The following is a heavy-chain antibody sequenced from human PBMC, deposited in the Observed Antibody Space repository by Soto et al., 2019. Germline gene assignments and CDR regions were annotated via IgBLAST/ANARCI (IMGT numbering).Heavy chain of an antibody. CDR1: GFTFNTFA. D-gene: IGHD6-19*01. V-gene: IGHV3-23*01. CDR2: ISISGDRT. J-gene: IGHJ4*02. Sequence: PGGSLRLSCVTSGFTFNTFAMSWVRRAPGKGLEWVSAISISGDRTYYADSVKGRFFISRDNSNNTLFLRVSSLRVEDTATYYCAKAGSSGRRNSVDHWGQATPLTVST. CDR3: AKAGSSGRRNSVDH.